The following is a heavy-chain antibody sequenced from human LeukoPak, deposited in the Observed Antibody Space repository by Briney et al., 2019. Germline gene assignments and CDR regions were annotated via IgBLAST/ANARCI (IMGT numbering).Heavy chain of an antibody. D-gene: IGHD2-8*01. V-gene: IGHV3-23*01. J-gene: IGHJ4*02. CDR2: ISGSGGST. CDR3: AKARVSYFDY. CDR1: GFNFSSYA. Sequence: GGSLRLSCAASGFNFSSYAMSWVRQAPGKGLGWVSAISGSGGSTYYADSVKGRFTISRDNSKNTLYLQMNSLRAEDTAVYYCAKARVSYFDYWGQGTLVTVSS.